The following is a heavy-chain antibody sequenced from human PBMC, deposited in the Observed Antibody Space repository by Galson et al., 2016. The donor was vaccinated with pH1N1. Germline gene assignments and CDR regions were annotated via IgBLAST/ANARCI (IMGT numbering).Heavy chain of an antibody. D-gene: IGHD2-21*02. CDR2: IFHSGST. CDR3: ASAIPVTALDAFDL. CDR1: GYSIISGYY. V-gene: IGHV4-38-2*01. J-gene: IGHJ3*01. Sequence: ETLSLTCAVSGYSIISGYYWGWVRQPPGKGLEWIGSIFHSGSTYYNPSLKSRVTIAVDTSRNQFSLTLSSVTAADTALYYCASAIPVTALDAFDLWGQGTMVTVSS.